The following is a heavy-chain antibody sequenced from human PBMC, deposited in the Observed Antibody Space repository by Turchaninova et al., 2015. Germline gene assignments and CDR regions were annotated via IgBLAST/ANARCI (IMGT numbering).Heavy chain of an antibody. Sequence: QVQLQDSGPGLVKPSETLSLTCGAPGHDTHSDYYWAWIREPPGKGLEYIGSVHQTGSERRYYNPSLKTRVTMSVDTSKNRISLMLSSVTAADTAVYYCAGQPGDGRWYFESWGQGALVTVSS. V-gene: IGHV4-38-2*01. CDR3: AGQPGDGRWYFES. CDR1: GHDTHSDYY. CDR2: VHQTGSERR. D-gene: IGHD3-9*01. J-gene: IGHJ4*02.